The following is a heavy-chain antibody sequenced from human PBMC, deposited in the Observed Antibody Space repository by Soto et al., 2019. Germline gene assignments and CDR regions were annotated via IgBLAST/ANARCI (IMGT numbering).Heavy chain of an antibody. V-gene: IGHV3-11*01. D-gene: IGHD1-26*01. CDR3: AGELSGSYFTFDL. Sequence: GGSLRLSCAASGFTFSDHFMSWIRQAPGKGLEWMSYMTPSGSSRSYADSVKGRFTISRDNARNSLYLQMNSLRGDATAVYYCAGELSGSYFTFDLWGQGTMVTVSS. CDR1: GFTFSDHF. J-gene: IGHJ3*01. CDR2: MTPSGSSR.